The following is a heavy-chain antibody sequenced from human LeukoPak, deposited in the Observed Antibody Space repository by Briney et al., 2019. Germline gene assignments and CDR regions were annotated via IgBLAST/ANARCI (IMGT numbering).Heavy chain of an antibody. Sequence: SETLSLTCTVSAGSISSYYWSWIRQPPGKGLEWIGYIYYSGSTNYNPSLKSRVTISVDTSKNQFSPKLSSVTAADTGVYYCARVAAAGYFDYWGQGTLVTVSS. CDR2: IYYSGST. J-gene: IGHJ4*02. CDR1: AGSISSYY. CDR3: ARVAAAGYFDY. D-gene: IGHD6-13*01. V-gene: IGHV4-59*01.